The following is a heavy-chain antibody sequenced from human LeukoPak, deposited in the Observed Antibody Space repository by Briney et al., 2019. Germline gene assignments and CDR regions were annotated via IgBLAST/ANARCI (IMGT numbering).Heavy chain of an antibody. D-gene: IGHD3-10*01. V-gene: IGHV3-74*03. CDR3: VRGREVRGRSMDV. CDR2: LRSSGNGT. J-gene: IGHJ6*04. Sequence: PGGSLRLSCAASGFNFSSHWMHWVRQAPGKGLVWVSRLRSSGNGTTYADSVKGRFTISRDNAKNTLFLQMNSLRIEDTAEYYCVRGREVRGRSMDVWGKGTMVIVSP. CDR1: GFNFSSHW.